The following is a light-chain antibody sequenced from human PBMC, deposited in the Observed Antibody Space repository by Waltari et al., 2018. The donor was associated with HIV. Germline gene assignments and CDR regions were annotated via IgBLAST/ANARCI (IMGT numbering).Light chain of an antibody. V-gene: IGLV1-47*01. CDR1: RSNIGSNY. CDR2: RSG. Sequence: QSVLTQPPSASGTPGQSVSISCSVSRSNIGSNYVYWYQHRPGTTPKVVIYRSGRRPSGVPDRFSGSNSGTSASLAISGLRSEDEAHEYGASWDDDLSGWVCGGGTKLTVL. CDR3: ASWDDDLSGWV. J-gene: IGLJ3*02.